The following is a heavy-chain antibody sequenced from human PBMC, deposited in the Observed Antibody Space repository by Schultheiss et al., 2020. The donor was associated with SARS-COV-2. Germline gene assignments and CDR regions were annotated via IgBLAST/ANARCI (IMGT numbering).Heavy chain of an antibody. J-gene: IGHJ4*02. Sequence: GGSLRLSCAASGFTFSSYEMNWVRQAPGKGLVWVSRINSDGSSTSYADSVKGRFTISRDNAKNSLYLQMNSLRAEDSAVYYCAIGSSTSHRWGYWGQGTLVTVSS. V-gene: IGHV3-74*01. CDR3: AIGSSTSHRWGY. D-gene: IGHD2-2*01. CDR2: INSDGSST. CDR1: GFTFSSYE.